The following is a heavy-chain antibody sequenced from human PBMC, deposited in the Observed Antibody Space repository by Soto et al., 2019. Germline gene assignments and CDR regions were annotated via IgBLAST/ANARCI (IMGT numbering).Heavy chain of an antibody. CDR1: GFTFSSYG. J-gene: IGHJ5*02. Sequence: GGSLRLSCAASGFTFSSYGMHWVRQAPGKGLEWVAVISYDGSNKYYADSVKGRFTISRDNSKNTLYLQMNSLRAEDTAVYYCAGDLGGGCFRSWFEPWGQGTLVTV. D-gene: IGHD6-19*01. CDR3: AGDLGGGCFRSWFEP. V-gene: IGHV3-30*03. CDR2: ISYDGSNK.